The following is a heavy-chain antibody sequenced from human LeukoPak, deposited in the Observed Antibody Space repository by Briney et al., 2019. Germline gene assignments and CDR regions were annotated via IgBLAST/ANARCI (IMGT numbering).Heavy chain of an antibody. CDR1: GYNLTELS. J-gene: IGHJ4*02. D-gene: IGHD3-16*01. V-gene: IGHV1-24*01. CDR3: ATEAKFSYVY. CDR2: FDPEDGET. Sequence: APVKVSCKGFGYNLTELSMHLGRQGPGKGLEWMGGFDPEDGETIYAQKFQGRVTMTEDTSTDTAYMELSSLRSEDTAVYYCATEAKFSYVYWGQGTLVTVSS.